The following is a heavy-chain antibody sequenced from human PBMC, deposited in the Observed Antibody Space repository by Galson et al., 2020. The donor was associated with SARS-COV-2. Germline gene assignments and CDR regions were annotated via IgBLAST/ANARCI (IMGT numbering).Heavy chain of an antibody. CDR3: ARTWGYSGYDSMDV. J-gene: IGHJ6*03. Sequence: SLKISCAASGFTFSDYYMSWIRQAPGKGLEWVSYISSSGSTIYYADSVKGRFTISRDNAKNSLYLQMNSLRAEDTAVYYCARTWGYSGYDSMDVWGKGTTVTVSS. D-gene: IGHD5-12*01. CDR2: ISSSGSTI. V-gene: IGHV3-11*01. CDR1: GFTFSDYY.